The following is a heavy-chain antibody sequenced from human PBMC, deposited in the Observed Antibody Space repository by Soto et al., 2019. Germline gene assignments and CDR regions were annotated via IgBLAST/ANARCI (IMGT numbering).Heavy chain of an antibody. CDR3: AKDRGGDCPDNSCYFGADY. V-gene: IGHV3-30*18. CDR1: GFTFSSYG. CDR2: ISDTGSSH. D-gene: IGHD2-2*01. Sequence: GGSLRLSCVVSGFTFSSYGMHWVRQAPGKGLECVAVISDTGSSHYYAASVEGRFTISRENSKNTLSLHMDRLRVEDTAVYYCAKDRGGDCPDNSCYFGADYWGQGTPVTVSS. J-gene: IGHJ4*02.